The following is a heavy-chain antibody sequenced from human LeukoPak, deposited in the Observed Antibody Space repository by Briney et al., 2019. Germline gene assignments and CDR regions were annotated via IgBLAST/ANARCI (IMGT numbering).Heavy chain of an antibody. V-gene: IGHV3-53*01. CDR2: IYSGGST. CDR1: GFTFSSNY. D-gene: IGHD5-12*01. CDR3: ARWGPYSGYDYQDY. J-gene: IGHJ4*02. Sequence: GGSLRLSCAASGFTFSSNYMSWVRQAPGKGLEWVSVIYSGGSTYYADSVKGRFTISRDNSKNTLYLQMNSLRAEDTAVYYCARWGPYSGYDYQDYWGQGTLVTVSS.